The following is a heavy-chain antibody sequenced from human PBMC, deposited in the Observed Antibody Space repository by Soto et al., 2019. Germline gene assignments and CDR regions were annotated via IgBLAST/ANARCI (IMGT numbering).Heavy chain of an antibody. J-gene: IGHJ5*01. CDR2: INHSGSA. CDR1: GGSFSGYY. D-gene: IGHD4-17*01. V-gene: IGHV4-34*01. CDR3: ARAKGYGANRWLDS. Sequence: QVQLQQWGAGLLKPSETLSLTCAVYGGSFSGYYWSWIRQPPGKGLEWIGEINHSGSANYNPSLESRLTISVDTSKNQFSLEVRSVTAADTAVYYCARAKGYGANRWLDSWGQGNLVTVSS.